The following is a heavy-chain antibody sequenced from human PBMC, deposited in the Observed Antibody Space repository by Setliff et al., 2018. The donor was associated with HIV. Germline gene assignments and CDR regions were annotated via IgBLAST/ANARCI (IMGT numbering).Heavy chain of an antibody. CDR1: LGSINTHR. V-gene: IGHV4-59*11. Sequence: SETLSLTCTVSLGSINTHRWNWIRQPPGKGLEWIGYVHYSGSTNCNPSFKSRVIMSVDTSKNHFSLTLKSVTAADTAVYYCARATFFDFWSGFPHHYMDVWGKGTTVTVSS. J-gene: IGHJ6*03. CDR2: VHYSGST. D-gene: IGHD3-3*01. CDR3: ARATFFDFWSGFPHHYMDV.